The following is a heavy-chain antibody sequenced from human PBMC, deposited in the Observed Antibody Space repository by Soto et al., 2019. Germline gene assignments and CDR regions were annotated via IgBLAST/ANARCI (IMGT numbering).Heavy chain of an antibody. CDR3: ARSITMVRGVIPYYYYGMDV. J-gene: IGHJ6*02. D-gene: IGHD3-10*01. V-gene: IGHV4-39*01. CDR1: GGSISRSSYY. Sequence: SETLSLTCTVSGGSISRSSYYWGWIRQPPGKGLEWIGSIYYSGSTYYNPSLKSRVTISVDTSKSQFSLKLSSVTAADTAVYYCARSITMVRGVIPYYYYGMDVWGQGTTVT. CDR2: IYYSGST.